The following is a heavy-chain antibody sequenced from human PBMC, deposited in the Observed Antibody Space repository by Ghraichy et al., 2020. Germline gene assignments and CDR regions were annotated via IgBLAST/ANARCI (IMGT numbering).Heavy chain of an antibody. CDR2: VYYVGVT. Sequence: SDTLSLTCNVSGGSISSNSHYWGWIRQPPGKGLEWIGSVYYVGVTYYNPSLKSRVIMSADTSKNQFSLKLTSVTATDTAVYYCAREVETTVTTYFDLWGQGALVTVSS. D-gene: IGHD4-17*01. V-gene: IGHV4-39*02. J-gene: IGHJ5*02. CDR3: AREVETTVTTYFDL. CDR1: GGSISSNSHY.